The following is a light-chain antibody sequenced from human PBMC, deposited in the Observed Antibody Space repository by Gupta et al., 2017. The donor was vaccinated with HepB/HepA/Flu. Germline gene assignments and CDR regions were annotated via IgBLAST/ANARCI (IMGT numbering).Light chain of an antibody. Sequence: QSVLTQPPSASGTPGQRVTISCSGSSSNIGSNYVYWYQQLPGTAPNLLLYRNNQRPSGVPDRFSGSKSGTSASLAISGLRSEDEADYYCAAWDDSLSGVFGGGTKLTVL. CDR1: SSNIGSNY. CDR3: AAWDDSLSGV. V-gene: IGLV1-47*01. J-gene: IGLJ3*02. CDR2: RNN.